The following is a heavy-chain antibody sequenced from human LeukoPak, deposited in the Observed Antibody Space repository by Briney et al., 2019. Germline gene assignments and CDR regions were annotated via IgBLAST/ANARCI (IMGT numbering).Heavy chain of an antibody. V-gene: IGHV3-11*05. CDR2: ISSGGAYR. CDR3: AREITVAGKEGALDI. D-gene: IGHD6-19*01. CDR1: GFTFSGYY. J-gene: IGHJ3*02. Sequence: PGGSLRLSCAASGFTFSGYYMSWIRQAPGKGLEWVSYISSGGAYRNHADSVKGRFTISRDNAKNSLYLQMNSLKAEDTAIYYCAREITVAGKEGALDIWGPGTMLTVSS.